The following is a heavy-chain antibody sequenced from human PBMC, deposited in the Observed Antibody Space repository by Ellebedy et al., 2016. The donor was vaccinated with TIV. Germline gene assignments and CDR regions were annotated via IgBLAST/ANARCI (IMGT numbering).Heavy chain of an antibody. CDR2: INQDGSEK. D-gene: IGHD4-17*01. CDR1: GFSFRNYW. Sequence: GESLKISCAASGFSFRNYWMSWVRQAPGKGLEWVANINQDGSEKYYVDSVKGRFTVSRDNAKNSLFLQMNSLRAEDTAVYYCATDGSYGDYRSPTHAFVMWGQGTMVAVSS. V-gene: IGHV3-7*01. CDR3: ATDGSYGDYRSPTHAFVM. J-gene: IGHJ3*02.